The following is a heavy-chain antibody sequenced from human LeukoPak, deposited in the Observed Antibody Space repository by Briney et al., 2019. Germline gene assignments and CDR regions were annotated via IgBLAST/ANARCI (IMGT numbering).Heavy chain of an antibody. J-gene: IGHJ3*02. CDR3: ARKPTLTAMVALDAFDI. CDR2: INGGSGNT. CDR1: GYTFNSYD. V-gene: IGHV1-3*01. Sequence: GASVKVSCKTSGYTFNSYDIHWVRQAPGQRPEWMGGINGGSGNTKYSQKFQGRVTITRDTSAITAYMELSSLRSEDTAVYYCARKPTLTAMVALDAFDIWGQGTMVTVSS. D-gene: IGHD5-18*01.